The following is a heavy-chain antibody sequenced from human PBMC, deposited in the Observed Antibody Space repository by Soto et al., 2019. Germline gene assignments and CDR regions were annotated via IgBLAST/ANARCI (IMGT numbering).Heavy chain of an antibody. D-gene: IGHD3-9*01. CDR2: ISYDGSSK. Sequence: QPGGSLRLSCAASGFTFSSYAMHWVRQAPGKGLEWVAVISYDGSSKYYADSVKGRFTISRDNSKNTLYLQMNSLRAEDTAVYYCARLTVVLRYFDWLFPNHLFDCWGQGT. CDR1: GFTFSSYA. J-gene: IGHJ4*02. CDR3: ARLTVVLRYFDWLFPNHLFDC. V-gene: IGHV3-30-3*01.